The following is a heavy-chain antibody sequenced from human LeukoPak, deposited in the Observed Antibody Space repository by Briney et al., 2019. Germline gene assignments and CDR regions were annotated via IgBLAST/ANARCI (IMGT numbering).Heavy chain of an antibody. CDR3: ARVEKYTSSGPTDP. D-gene: IGHD6-13*01. Sequence: SETLSLTCTVSGGSINSGDYYWVWIRQPPGKGLEWIGSTYYSGSTSYNPSLKSRVTISVDASKNQFSLKLSSVTAADTAVYYCARVEKYTSSGPTDPWGQGTLVTVSS. J-gene: IGHJ5*02. CDR2: TYYSGST. CDR1: GGSINSGDYY. V-gene: IGHV4-39*07.